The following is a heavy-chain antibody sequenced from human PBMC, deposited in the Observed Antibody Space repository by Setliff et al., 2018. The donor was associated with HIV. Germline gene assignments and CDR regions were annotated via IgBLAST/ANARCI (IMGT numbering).Heavy chain of an antibody. V-gene: IGHV3-20*04. CDR2: INWNGGST. J-gene: IGHJ3*02. CDR1: GFTFDDFG. Sequence: PGGSLRLSCAASGFTFDDFGMSWVRQGPGKGLEWVSSINWNGGSTGYADSVKGRFTISRDNAKDSPYLQMNSLRAEGTALYYCAKDRDGYNQDAFDIWGQGTMVTVSS. CDR3: AKDRDGYNQDAFDI. D-gene: IGHD5-12*01.